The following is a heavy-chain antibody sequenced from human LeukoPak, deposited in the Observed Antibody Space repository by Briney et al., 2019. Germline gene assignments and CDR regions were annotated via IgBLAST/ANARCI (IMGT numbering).Heavy chain of an antibody. CDR2: ISDSGGNT. D-gene: IGHD6-19*01. V-gene: IGHV3-23*01. Sequence: GGSLRLSCAASGFTFSSYAMSWVRQAPGKGLEWISAISDSGGNTYYADSVKGRFTISRDNSKNTLYLQMNSLRAEDTAVYYCAKDLGSSGWYRYFDYWGLGALVTVSS. CDR1: GFTFSSYA. J-gene: IGHJ4*02. CDR3: AKDLGSSGWYRYFDY.